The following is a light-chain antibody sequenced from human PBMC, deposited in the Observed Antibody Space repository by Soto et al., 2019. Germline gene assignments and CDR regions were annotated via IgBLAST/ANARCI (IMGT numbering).Light chain of an antibody. CDR2: TNN. CDR3: AAWDGSLQSWV. CDR1: NSNIGSHL. V-gene: IGLV1-44*01. Sequence: QSVLTQPPSASGAPGQRVTISCSGSNSNIGSHLLDSYQQVPGTAPKLLIYTNNQRPSGVLDRFSDSKSGTSASLAISGLQSEDEADYYCAAWDGSLQSWVFGGGTKVTVL. J-gene: IGLJ3*02.